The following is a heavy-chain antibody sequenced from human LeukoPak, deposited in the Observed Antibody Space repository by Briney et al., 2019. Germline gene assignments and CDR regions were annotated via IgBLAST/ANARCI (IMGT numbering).Heavy chain of an antibody. J-gene: IGHJ6*03. D-gene: IGHD6-13*01. CDR2: ISYDGNKK. Sequence: PGGSLRLSCAASGFSFSSYAMHWVRQAPGKGLEWVALISYDGNKKYYADSVKGRFTISRDNSKNPLYLQMNSLRAEDTAVYYCARVAAAGTYDFYYMDVWGKGTTVTVSS. CDR3: ARVAAAGTYDFYYMDV. CDR1: GFSFSSYA. V-gene: IGHV3-30*14.